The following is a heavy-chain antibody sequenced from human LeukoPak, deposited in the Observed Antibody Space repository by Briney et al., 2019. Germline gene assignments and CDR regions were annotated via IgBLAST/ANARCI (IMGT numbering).Heavy chain of an antibody. CDR2: ITGSGSST. D-gene: IGHD2-15*01. V-gene: IGHV3-23*01. CDR3: VVVVHGY. J-gene: IGHJ4*02. Sequence: PGGSLRLSCAASGFTFSNYAMSWVRQAPGKGLEWVSTITGSGSSTFYADSVRGRFTISRDNSKKTGYLQINSLRAEDTAVYYCVVVVHGYWGQGTLVTVSS. CDR1: GFTFSNYA.